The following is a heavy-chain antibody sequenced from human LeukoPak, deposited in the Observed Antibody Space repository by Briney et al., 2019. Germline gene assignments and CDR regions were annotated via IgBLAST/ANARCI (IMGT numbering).Heavy chain of an antibody. CDR3: AREGPRGNSQFDY. V-gene: IGHV3-21*01. CDR1: GFSFDNYC. D-gene: IGHD2/OR15-2a*01. CDR2: ISSSSNYI. Sequence: GGSLRLSCAASGFSFDNYCMNWVRQAPGKGLEWVSTISSSSNYIYHADSVKGRFTISRDNAKNSLYLQMNSLRAEDTAVYYCAREGPRGNSQFDYWGQGTLVTVSS. J-gene: IGHJ4*02.